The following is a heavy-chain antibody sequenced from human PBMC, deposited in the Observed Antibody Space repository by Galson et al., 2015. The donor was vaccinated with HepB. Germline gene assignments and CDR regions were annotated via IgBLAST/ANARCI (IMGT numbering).Heavy chain of an antibody. V-gene: IGHV1-8*01. Sequence: SVKVSCKASGYTFTSYDINWVRQATGQGLEWMGWMNPNSGNTGYAQKFQGRVTMTRNTSISTAYMELSSVTAADTAVYYCARSPLWFGELLIGATDYGMDVWGQGTTVTVSS. CDR2: MNPNSGNT. CDR1: GYTFTSYD. J-gene: IGHJ6*02. CDR3: ARSPLWFGELLIGATDYGMDV. D-gene: IGHD3-10*01.